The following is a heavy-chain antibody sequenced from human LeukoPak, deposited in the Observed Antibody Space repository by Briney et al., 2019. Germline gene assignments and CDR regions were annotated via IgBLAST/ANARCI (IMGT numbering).Heavy chain of an antibody. CDR2: IWYDGSNK. V-gene: IGHV3-33*01. CDR3: ARDLSGVYGMDV. Sequence: GGSLRLSCVASGFTFSSHGMHFVRQAPGKGLEWVAVIWYDGSNKYYADSVKGRFTVSRDNSKNTLFLQMNHLRADDTAVYYCARDLSGVYGMDVWGQGTTVTVSS. J-gene: IGHJ6*02. D-gene: IGHD3-10*01. CDR1: GFTFSSHG.